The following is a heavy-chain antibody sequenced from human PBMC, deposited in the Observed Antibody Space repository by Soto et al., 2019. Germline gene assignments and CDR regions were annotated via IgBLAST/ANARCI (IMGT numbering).Heavy chain of an antibody. CDR2: IQQDGSEK. V-gene: IGHV3-7*05. Sequence: PGGSLRLSCAASGFTFSSYWMSWVRQAPGKGLEWVANIQQDGSEKWYVDSVKGRFTISRDNAKNSLYPQMNSLRAEDTAVYYCARVSLKLYPLIDYWGQGTLVTVSS. D-gene: IGHD2-8*01. J-gene: IGHJ4*02. CDR1: GFTFSSYW. CDR3: ARVSLKLYPLIDY.